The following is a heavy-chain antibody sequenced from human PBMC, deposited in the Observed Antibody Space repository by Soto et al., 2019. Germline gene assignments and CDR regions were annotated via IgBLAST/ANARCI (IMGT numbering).Heavy chain of an antibody. J-gene: IGHJ5*02. Sequence: QVQLQQWGAGLLKPSETLSLTCAVYGGSFSGYYWSWIRQPPGKGLEWIGEINHSGSTNYNPSLKSRVTISVDTSKNQFSLKLSSVTAADTAVYYCAKYNQAGANNWFDPWGQGTLVTVSS. CDR3: AKYNQAGANNWFDP. V-gene: IGHV4-34*01. D-gene: IGHD1-20*01. CDR1: GGSFSGYY. CDR2: INHSGST.